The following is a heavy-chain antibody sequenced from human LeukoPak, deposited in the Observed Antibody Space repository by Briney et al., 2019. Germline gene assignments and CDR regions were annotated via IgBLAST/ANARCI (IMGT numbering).Heavy chain of an antibody. Sequence: PGGSLRLSCALSGRPFSSSIMHWVRQAPGKGLEWVAGMSFDGSQYYADSVKGRFTISRDNSKNTLYLQMNSLRAEDTAVYYCAREQIEYSSSPTDYWGQGTLVTVSS. J-gene: IGHJ4*02. D-gene: IGHD6-6*01. CDR3: AREQIEYSSSPTDY. CDR2: MSFDGSQ. CDR1: GRPFSSSI. V-gene: IGHV3-30*03.